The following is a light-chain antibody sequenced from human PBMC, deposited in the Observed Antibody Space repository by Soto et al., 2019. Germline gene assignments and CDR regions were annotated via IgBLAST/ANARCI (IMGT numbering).Light chain of an antibody. CDR1: QAVTTY. Sequence: VLTQSPATLSLSPGESATLSCWASQAVTTYLAWYQQRPGQPPRLLVYDAFKRATGIPDRFRGSGSGTYFTLTISNREPEDSAVYYCQQRPNWPLTFGGGTKVEIK. J-gene: IGKJ4*01. V-gene: IGKV3D-11*01. CDR3: QQRPNWPLT. CDR2: DAF.